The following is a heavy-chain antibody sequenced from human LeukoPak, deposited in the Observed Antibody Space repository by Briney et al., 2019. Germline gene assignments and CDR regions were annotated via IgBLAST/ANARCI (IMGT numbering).Heavy chain of an antibody. V-gene: IGHV4-34*01. CDR1: GGSFSDYY. J-gene: IGHJ4*02. CDR2: INHSGST. CDR3: ARGRGYCSGTSCYFTFDY. Sequence: SETLSLTCAVYGGSFSDYYWSWIRQPPGKGLKWIGEINHSGSTNYNPSLKSRVSISVDTSKNQFSLKLSSVTAADTALYYCARGRGYCSGTSCYFTFDYWGQGTLVTVSS. D-gene: IGHD2-2*01.